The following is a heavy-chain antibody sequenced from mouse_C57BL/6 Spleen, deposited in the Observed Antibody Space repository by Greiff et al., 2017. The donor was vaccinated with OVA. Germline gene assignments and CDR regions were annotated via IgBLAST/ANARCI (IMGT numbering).Heavy chain of an antibody. CDR1: GYTFTSYG. D-gene: IGHD1-1*01. J-gene: IGHJ2*01. CDR2: IYPRRGNT. Sequence: VQLQESGAELARPGASVKLSCKASGYTFTSYGISWVKQRTGQGLEWIGEIYPRRGNTYYNEKFKGKATLTADKSSSTAYMELRSLTSEDSAVYFCARLGITTVEGDYWGQGTTLTVSS. V-gene: IGHV1-81*01. CDR3: ARLGITTVEGDY.